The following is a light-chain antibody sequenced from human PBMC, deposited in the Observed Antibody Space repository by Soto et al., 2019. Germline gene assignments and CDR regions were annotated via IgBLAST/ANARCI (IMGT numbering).Light chain of an antibody. Sequence: DFQMTQSPPSLSASIGDRVTITCRANQGFSNALAWFQQKPGKVPKLLIYAASTLHSGTPSRFSGSGSGTEFTLTINSLQSEDFAVYSCQQYNQWPLTFGGGTKVDTK. CDR1: QGFSNA. V-gene: IGKV1-27*01. CDR3: QQYNQWPLT. J-gene: IGKJ4*01. CDR2: AAS.